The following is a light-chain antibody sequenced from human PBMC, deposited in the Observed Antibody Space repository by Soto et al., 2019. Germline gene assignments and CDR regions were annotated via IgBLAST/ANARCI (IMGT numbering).Light chain of an antibody. CDR2: GAS. J-gene: IGKJ5*01. CDR1: QSVTNRY. Sequence: QSPGTLSLSPGERATLSCRASQSVTNRYVAWYQQKPGQAPRLLIYGASSRAAGIPDRFSGSGSGTDFTLTISRLEAEDFAVYYCQQYGSSPPITFGQRSRLGIK. V-gene: IGKV3-20*01. CDR3: QQYGSSPPIT.